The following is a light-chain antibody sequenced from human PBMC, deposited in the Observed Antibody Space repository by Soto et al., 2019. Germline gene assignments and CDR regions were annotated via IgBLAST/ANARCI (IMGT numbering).Light chain of an antibody. CDR3: CSFAGSYSYV. V-gene: IGLV2-11*01. Sequence: QSVLTQPRSVSGSPGQLVTISCTGTSSDVGRYDYVSWYQHYPGQAPKLIIYDVTELPSGVPDRFSGSKSGNTASLTISGLRAEDEAAYSCCSFAGSYSYVFGSWTKVTVL. CDR1: SSDVGRYDY. CDR2: DVT. J-gene: IGLJ1*01.